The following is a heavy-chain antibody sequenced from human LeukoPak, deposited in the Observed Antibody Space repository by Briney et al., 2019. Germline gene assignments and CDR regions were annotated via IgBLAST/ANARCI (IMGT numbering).Heavy chain of an antibody. CDR2: INPNNDDT. V-gene: IGHV1-2*02. CDR1: GYTFTGYY. CDR3: ARGDSSSWYYFDY. J-gene: IGHJ4*02. D-gene: IGHD6-13*01. Sequence: ASVKVSCKASGYTFTGYYMHWVRQAPGQGLEWMGWINPNNDDTNYAQKFQGRVTMTRDTSINTAYMELSSLRSDGTAMYYCARGDSSSWYYFDYWGQGTLVTVSS.